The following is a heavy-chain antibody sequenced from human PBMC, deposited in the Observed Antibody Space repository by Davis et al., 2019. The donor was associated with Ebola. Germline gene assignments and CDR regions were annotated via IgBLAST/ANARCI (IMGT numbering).Heavy chain of an antibody. CDR1: GFTFNNYV. CDR3: ANTVTGKGSSFDY. J-gene: IGHJ4*02. Sequence: GESLKISCAASGFTFNNYVMSWVRQAPGKGLEWVSSISGSGDTTYYADSVKGRFTISRDNSKNTLYLQMNGLRAEDTAVYYCANTVTGKGSSFDYWGQGTLVTVSS. V-gene: IGHV3-23*01. CDR2: ISGSGDTT. D-gene: IGHD1-20*01.